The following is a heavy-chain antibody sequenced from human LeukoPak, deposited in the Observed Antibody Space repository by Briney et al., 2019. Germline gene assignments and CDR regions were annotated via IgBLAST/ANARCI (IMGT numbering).Heavy chain of an antibody. V-gene: IGHV4-34*01. CDR1: GGSFSGYY. CDR2: INHSGST. CDR3: VRGQGAAAGAEIDY. J-gene: IGHJ4*02. Sequence: PSETLSLTCAVYGGSFSGYYWSWIRQPPGKGLEWMGEINHSGSTNYNPSIKSRVTISVDTSKNQFSLNMYSVAAAATAVCYCVRGQGAAAGAEIDYWGQGTLVTVSS. D-gene: IGHD6-13*01.